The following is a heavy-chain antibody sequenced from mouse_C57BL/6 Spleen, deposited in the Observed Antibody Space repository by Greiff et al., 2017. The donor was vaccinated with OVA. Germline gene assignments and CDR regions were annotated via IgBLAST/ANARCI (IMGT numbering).Heavy chain of an antibody. Sequence: DVMLVESGGGLVQPGGSLKLSCAASGFTFSDYYMYWVRQTPEKRLEWVAYISNGGGSTYYPDTVKGRFTISRDNAKNTLYLQMSRLKSEDTAMYYCAGAYYSNYYAMDYWGQGTSVTVSS. D-gene: IGHD2-5*01. CDR3: AGAYYSNYYAMDY. J-gene: IGHJ4*01. CDR1: GFTFSDYY. V-gene: IGHV5-12*01. CDR2: ISNGGGST.